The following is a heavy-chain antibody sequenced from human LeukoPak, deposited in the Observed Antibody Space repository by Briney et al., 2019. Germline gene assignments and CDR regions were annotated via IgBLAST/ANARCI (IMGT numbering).Heavy chain of an antibody. J-gene: IGHJ4*02. V-gene: IGHV3-23*01. CDR3: ASLNIVVVPAAMKEFDY. Sequence: GGSLRLSCAASGFTFTNYAMSWVRQAPGKGLEWVSTISGGGGSTYSADSVMGRFTISRDNSKNTLYLQMNSLRAEDTAVYYCASLNIVVVPAAMKEFDYWGQGTLVTVSS. CDR1: GFTFTNYA. CDR2: ISGGGGST. D-gene: IGHD2-2*01.